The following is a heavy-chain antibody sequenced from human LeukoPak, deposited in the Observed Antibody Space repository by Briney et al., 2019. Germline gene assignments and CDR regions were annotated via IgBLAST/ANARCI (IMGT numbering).Heavy chain of an antibody. Sequence: SETLSLTCAVYGGSFSGYYWSWIRQPPGKGLEWIGEINHSGSTNYNPSLKSRVTISVDTSKNQFSLKLSSVTAADTAVYYCARGGPRYCSGGSCYFGHWGQGTLVTVSS. D-gene: IGHD2-15*01. J-gene: IGHJ4*02. CDR2: INHSGST. V-gene: IGHV4-34*01. CDR3: ARGGPRYCSGGSCYFGH. CDR1: GGSFSGYY.